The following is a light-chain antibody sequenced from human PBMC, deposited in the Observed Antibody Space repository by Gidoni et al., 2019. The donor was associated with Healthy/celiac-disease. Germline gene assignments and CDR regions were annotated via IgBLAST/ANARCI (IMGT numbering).Light chain of an antibody. Sequence: SYDPTQPPSVSVPPGQTARITCSGDALPKQYAYWYPQKPGQAPVLVIYKDSERPSGIPERFSGSSSGTTVTLTISGVQAEDEADYYCQSADSSGTYVVFGGGTKLTVL. CDR2: KDS. CDR1: ALPKQY. CDR3: QSADSSGTYVV. J-gene: IGLJ2*01. V-gene: IGLV3-25*03.